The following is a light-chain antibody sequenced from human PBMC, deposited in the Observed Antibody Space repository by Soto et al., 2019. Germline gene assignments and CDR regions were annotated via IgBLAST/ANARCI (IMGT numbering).Light chain of an antibody. J-gene: IGKJ1*01. CDR3: QQYASSPRT. Sequence: EIVLTQSPGTLSLSPGERATLFCRASQSFTTSQLAWYQQRPGQAPRVLIFGASRRATGIPDRFSGSESGTDFTLTISRLEPEDSAVYYCQQYASSPRTFGQGTTVEIK. CDR2: GAS. V-gene: IGKV3-20*01. CDR1: QSFTTSQ.